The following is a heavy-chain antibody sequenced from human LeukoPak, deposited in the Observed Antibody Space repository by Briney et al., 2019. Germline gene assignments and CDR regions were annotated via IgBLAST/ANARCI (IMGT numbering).Heavy chain of an antibody. CDR2: IYHSGST. CDR3: ARRYTASPGERFDY. J-gene: IGHJ4*02. D-gene: IGHD2-2*02. V-gene: IGHV4-4*02. Sequence: SETLSLTCAVSGGSISSSNWWSWVRQPPGKGLEWIGEIYHSGSTNYNPSLKSRVTISLDTSKNQFSLMLRSLTAADTAVYYCARRYTASPGERFDYWGQGTLVTVSS. CDR1: GGSISSSNW.